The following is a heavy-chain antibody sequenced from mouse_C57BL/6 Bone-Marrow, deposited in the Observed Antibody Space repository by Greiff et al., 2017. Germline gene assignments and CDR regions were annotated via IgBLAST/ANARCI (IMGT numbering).Heavy chain of an antibody. V-gene: IGHV1-69*01. CDR2: IDPSDSYT. CDR3: ARDYYGSSFWFAY. J-gene: IGHJ3*01. D-gene: IGHD1-1*01. CDR1: GYTFTSYW. Sequence: QVQLQQPGAELVMPGASVKLSCKASGYTFTSYWMHWVKQRPGQGLEWIGEIDPSDSYTNYNQQFKGKSTLTVDQPSSTAYIQLRSLTSEDSAVYYCARDYYGSSFWFAYWGQGTLVTVSA.